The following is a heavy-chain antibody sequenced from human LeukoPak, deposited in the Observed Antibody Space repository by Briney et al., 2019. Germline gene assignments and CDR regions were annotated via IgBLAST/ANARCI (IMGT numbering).Heavy chain of an antibody. CDR1: GGTFSSYA. V-gene: IGHV7-4-1*02. D-gene: IGHD5-12*01. CDR2: INTNTGNP. J-gene: IGHJ4*02. CDR3: AREDGGSDYYFDY. Sequence: EASVKVSCKASGGTFSSYAISWVRQAPGQGLEWMGWINTNTGNPTYAQGFTGRFVFSLDTSVSTAYLQISSLKAEDTAVYYCAREDGGSDYYFDYWGQGTLVTVSS.